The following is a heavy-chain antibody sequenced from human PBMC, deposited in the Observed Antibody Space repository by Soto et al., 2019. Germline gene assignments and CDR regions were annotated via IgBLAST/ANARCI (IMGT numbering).Heavy chain of an antibody. CDR1: GFTFNIYG. CDR3: AKDQASGQGSFDS. CDR2: ISYDGSNQ. Sequence: GSLRLSCAASGFTFNIYGMHWVRQAPDKGLEWVALISYDGSNQYYADSVKGRLTISRDNSKNALFLQMNSLGADDTAVYYCAKDQASGQGSFDSWGQGTLVTVSS. J-gene: IGHJ4*02. V-gene: IGHV3-30*18.